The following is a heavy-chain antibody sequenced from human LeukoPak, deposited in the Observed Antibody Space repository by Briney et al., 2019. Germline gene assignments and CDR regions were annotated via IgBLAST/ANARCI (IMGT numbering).Heavy chain of an antibody. D-gene: IGHD2-2*01. CDR2: ISSSSSYI. J-gene: IGHJ4*02. V-gene: IGHV3-21*01. CDR1: GFTFSSYS. CDR3: ARDLRRCSSTSCYGY. Sequence: GGSLRLSCAASGFTFSSYSMNWDRQAPGKGLEWVSSISSSSSYIYYADSVKGRFTISRDNAKNSLYLQMNSLRAEDTAVYYCARDLRRCSSTSCYGYWGQGTLVTVSS.